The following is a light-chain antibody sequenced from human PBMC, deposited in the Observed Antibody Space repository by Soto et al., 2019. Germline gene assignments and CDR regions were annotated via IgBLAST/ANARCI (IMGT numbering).Light chain of an antibody. CDR1: QGISTY. J-gene: IGKJ1*01. CDR3: QQSNSITWP. Sequence: DIQITQSPSSLSASVGDRVTITCRASQGISTYLNWYQQKPGKAPKVLIYAASSLQSGVPSRFSGSGSETDFTLTISSLQPEDFATYSCQQSNSITWPFGQGTKVDVK. CDR2: AAS. V-gene: IGKV1-39*01.